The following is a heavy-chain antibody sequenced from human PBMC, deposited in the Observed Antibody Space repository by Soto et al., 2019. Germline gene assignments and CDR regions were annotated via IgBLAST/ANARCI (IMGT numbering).Heavy chain of an antibody. CDR1: NCSISSGYY. CDR2: MYHSGTT. V-gene: IGHV4-38-2*02. D-gene: IGHD3-16*01. Sequence: PSETLAHTWTVSNCSISSGYYWGCIRQTPGEGLEWIVSMYHSGTTYYKPSLKSRVIISVDTSKNQFSLKLTSVTSADTAVYFCERGAFGAIDYCGQGTLVTGSS. J-gene: IGHJ4*02. CDR3: ERGAFGAIDY.